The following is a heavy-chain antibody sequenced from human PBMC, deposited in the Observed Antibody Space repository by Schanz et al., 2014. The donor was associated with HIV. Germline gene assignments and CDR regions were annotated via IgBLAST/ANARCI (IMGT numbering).Heavy chain of an antibody. V-gene: IGHV3-72*01. CDR2: TRNKANSYTT. D-gene: IGHD2-15*01. CDR1: RFTFSSYA. Sequence: EVQLLESGGGLVQPGGSLRLSCAASRFTFSSYAMSWVRQAPGKGLEWVGRTRNKANSYTTEYAASVKGRFTISRDDSKKLLYLQMKSLKTEDTAVYYCVTSEAEYYGMDDWGQGTTVTVPS. CDR3: VTSEAEYYGMDD. J-gene: IGHJ6*02.